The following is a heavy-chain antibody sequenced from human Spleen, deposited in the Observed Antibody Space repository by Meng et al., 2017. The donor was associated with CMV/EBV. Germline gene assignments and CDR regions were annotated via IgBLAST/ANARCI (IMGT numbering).Heavy chain of an antibody. J-gene: IGHJ4*02. V-gene: IGHV4-61*01. CDR1: GGSVSSGTYY. D-gene: IGHD3-22*01. Sequence: CTVSGGSVSSGTYYWSWIRQPPGKGLEWIGYIYYSGTTNYNPSMKSRVTMSVDTSKNQFSLKLSSVTAADTALYYCARDRSSGYCDYWGQGTLVTVSS. CDR2: IYYSGTT. CDR3: ARDRSSGYCDY.